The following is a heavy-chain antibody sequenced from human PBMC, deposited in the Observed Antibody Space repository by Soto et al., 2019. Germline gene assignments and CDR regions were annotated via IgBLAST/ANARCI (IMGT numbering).Heavy chain of an antibody. J-gene: IGHJ4*02. CDR3: AIYYYDSSGYYQVDY. D-gene: IGHD3-22*01. Sequence: YAISWVRQAPGQGLEWMGGIIPIFGTANYAQKFQGRVTITADESTSTAYMELSSLRSEDTAVYYCAIYYYDSSGYYQVDYWGQGTLVTVSS. V-gene: IGHV1-69*01. CDR2: IIPIFGTA. CDR1: YA.